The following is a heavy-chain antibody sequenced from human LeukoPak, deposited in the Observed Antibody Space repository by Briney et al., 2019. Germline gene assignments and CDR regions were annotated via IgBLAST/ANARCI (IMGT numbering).Heavy chain of an antibody. Sequence: GGSLRLSCAASGFTFSAYNMNWVRQAPGKGLEWVASISSNTNYKYYADSLKGRFTVSRDNAKNSLFLQMNSLRAEDTPVYYCARGAGVLGLAGDHWGQGTLVTVSS. D-gene: IGHD3-16*01. CDR3: ARGAGVLGLAGDH. J-gene: IGHJ4*02. CDR1: GFTFSAYN. V-gene: IGHV3-21*01. CDR2: ISSNTNYK.